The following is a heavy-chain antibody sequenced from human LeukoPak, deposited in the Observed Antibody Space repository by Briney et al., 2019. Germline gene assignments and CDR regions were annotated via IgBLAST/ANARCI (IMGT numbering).Heavy chain of an antibody. Sequence: PSETLSLTCTVSGGSISSSSYYWGWIRQPPGKGLEWIGEINHSGSTNYNPSLKSRVTISVDTSKNQFSLKLSSVTAADTAVYYCARDPGSAFDPWGQGTLATVSS. V-gene: IGHV4-39*07. CDR2: INHSGST. CDR1: GGSISSSSYY. J-gene: IGHJ5*02. D-gene: IGHD3-10*01. CDR3: ARDPGSAFDP.